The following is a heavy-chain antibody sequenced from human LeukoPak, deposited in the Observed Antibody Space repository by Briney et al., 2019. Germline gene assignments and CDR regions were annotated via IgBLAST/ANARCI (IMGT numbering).Heavy chain of an antibody. V-gene: IGHV4-34*01. CDR3: ARVAEIEMATILGAFDI. CDR1: GGSFSGYY. Sequence: SETLSLTCAVYGGSFSGYYWSWIRQPPGKGLEWIGEINHSGSTNYNPSLKSRVTISVDTSKNQFSLKLSSVTAADTAVYYCARVAEIEMATILGAFDIWGQGTMVTVSS. CDR2: INHSGST. J-gene: IGHJ3*02. D-gene: IGHD5-24*01.